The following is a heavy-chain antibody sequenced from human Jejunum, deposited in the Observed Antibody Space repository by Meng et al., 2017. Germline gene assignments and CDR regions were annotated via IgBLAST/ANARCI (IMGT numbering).Heavy chain of an antibody. CDR3: ARDLGPMIRGIITP. J-gene: IGHJ5*02. D-gene: IGHD3-10*01. V-gene: IGHV4-4*07. CDR2: IYPSGST. CDR1: GASISSHY. Sequence: GSLRLSCTVSGASISSHYWDWIRQPAGKGLEWIGHIYPSGSTDYNPSLKSRVTMSIDTSKNQFSLKMTSVTSADTAIYYCARDLGPMIRGIITPWGQGTLVTVS.